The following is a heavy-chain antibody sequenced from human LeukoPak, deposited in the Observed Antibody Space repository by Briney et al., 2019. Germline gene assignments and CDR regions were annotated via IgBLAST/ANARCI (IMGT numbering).Heavy chain of an antibody. CDR3: ARDIVVVS. V-gene: IGHV4-30-2*01. CDR2: INHSGST. CDR1: GGSISSGDYS. D-gene: IGHD2-2*01. J-gene: IGHJ5*02. Sequence: SQTLSLTCAVSGGSISSGDYSWSWIRQPPGKGLEWIGEINHSGSTNYNPSLKSRVTISVDTSKNQFSLKLSSVTAADTAVYYCARDIVVVSWGQGTLVTVSS.